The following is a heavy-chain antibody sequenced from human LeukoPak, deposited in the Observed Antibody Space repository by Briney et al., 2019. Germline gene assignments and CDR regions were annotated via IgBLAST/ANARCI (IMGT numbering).Heavy chain of an antibody. J-gene: IGHJ4*02. CDR2: IRQDGSEK. CDR3: ARDRTAAS. CDR1: GFPFSNYW. D-gene: IGHD6-13*01. Sequence: PGGSLRLSCAASGFPFSNYWMSWVRQAPGKGLEWVANIRQDGSEKHYVDSVKGRFTISRDNAKNSQYLQMNSLRAEDTAVYYCARDRTAASWGQGTLVTVSS. V-gene: IGHV3-7*04.